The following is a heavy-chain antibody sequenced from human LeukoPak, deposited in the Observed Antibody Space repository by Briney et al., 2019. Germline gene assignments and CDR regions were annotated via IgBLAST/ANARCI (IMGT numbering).Heavy chain of an antibody. D-gene: IGHD3-22*01. CDR2: IKQDGSEK. V-gene: IGHV3-7*01. J-gene: IGHJ4*02. CDR3: ARDSSDYYDSSGYQDY. CDR1: GFTFSSYW. Sequence: QPGGSLRLSCAASGFTFSSYWMSWVRQAPGKGLEWVANIKQDGSEKYYVDSVKGRFTISRDNAKNSLYLQVNSLRAEDTAVYYCARDSSDYYDSSGYQDYWGQGTLVTVSS.